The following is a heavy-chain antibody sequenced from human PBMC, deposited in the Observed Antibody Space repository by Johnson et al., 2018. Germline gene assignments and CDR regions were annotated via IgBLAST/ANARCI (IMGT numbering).Heavy chain of an antibody. Sequence: QVQLVESGGGVVQPGRSLRLSCAASGFTFSSYGMHWVRQAPGKGLEWVAVISYDGSNKYYADSVKGRFTLSRDNSKNTLYLQMNSLRAEETAVYYCAKDRLAPPLGYWSSTSCYTGHKVGGYYYYGMDVWGQGTTVTVSS. CDR2: ISYDGSNK. CDR3: AKDRLAPPLGYWSSTSCYTGHKVGGYYYYGMDV. D-gene: IGHD2-2*02. V-gene: IGHV3-30*18. CDR1: GFTFSSYG. J-gene: IGHJ6*02.